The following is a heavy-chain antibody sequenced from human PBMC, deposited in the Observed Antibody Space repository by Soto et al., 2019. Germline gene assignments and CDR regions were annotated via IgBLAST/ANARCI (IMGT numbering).Heavy chain of an antibody. CDR2: IDPSDSQT. D-gene: IGHD5-18*01. Sequence: GESLKISCKGSGYSFAGYWITWVRQKPGKGLEWMGRIDPSDSQTYYSPSFRGHVTISVTKSITTVFLQWRSLRASDTAMYYCARQIYDSDTGPNFQYYFDSWGQGTPVTVSS. J-gene: IGHJ4*02. V-gene: IGHV5-10-1*01. CDR1: GYSFAGYW. CDR3: ARQIYDSDTGPNFQYYFDS.